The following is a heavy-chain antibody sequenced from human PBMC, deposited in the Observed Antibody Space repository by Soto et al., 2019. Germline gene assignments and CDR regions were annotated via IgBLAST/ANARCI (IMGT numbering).Heavy chain of an antibody. D-gene: IGHD4-17*01. J-gene: IGHJ4*02. CDR1: GFTFSSYA. CDR3: AKDLIYGGNSVACLNY. Sequence: PGXSLRLDCAASGFTFSSYALSWFRQAPVNGLEWVSAISGSGDSTYYADSVKGRFTISRDNSKNTLYLQMNSLRAEDTAVYYCAKDLIYGGNSVACLNYWGQGTLVTVS. V-gene: IGHV3-23*01. CDR2: ISGSGDST.